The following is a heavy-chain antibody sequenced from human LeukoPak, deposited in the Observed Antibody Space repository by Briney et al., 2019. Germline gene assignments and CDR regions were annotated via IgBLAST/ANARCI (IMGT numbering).Heavy chain of an antibody. D-gene: IGHD3-10*02. CDR3: AELGITMIGGV. Sequence: GGSLRLSCAASGFALSSYAMNWVRQAPGKGLEWVSYISSSGSTIYYADSVKGRFTISRDNAKNSLYLQMNSLRAEDTAVYYCAELGITMIGGVWGKGTTVTISS. CDR2: ISSSGSTI. CDR1: GFALSSYA. V-gene: IGHV3-48*03. J-gene: IGHJ6*04.